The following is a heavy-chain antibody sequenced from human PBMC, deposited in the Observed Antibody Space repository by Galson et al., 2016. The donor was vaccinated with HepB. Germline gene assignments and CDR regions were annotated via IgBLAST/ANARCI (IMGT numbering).Heavy chain of an antibody. CDR2: FITVFGTT. CDR3: SIDRGQYYAF. CDR1: GGTFSSYI. V-gene: IGHV1-69*01. J-gene: IGHJ4*02. D-gene: IGHD3-16*01. Sequence: SCKAPGGTFSSYIISWVRQTPGQGLEWMGEFITVFGTTNYAQEFQGRLTITADESTSTAYMDLTGLTSEDTAVYFCSIDRGQYYAFWGQGTLVTVSS.